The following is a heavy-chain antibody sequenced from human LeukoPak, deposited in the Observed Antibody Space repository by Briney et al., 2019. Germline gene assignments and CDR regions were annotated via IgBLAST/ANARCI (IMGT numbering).Heavy chain of an antibody. Sequence: SETLSLTCTVSGGSISSYYWSWIRQPPGKGLEWIWYIYYSGSINYNPSLKSRVTISVDTSKNPFSLKLSSVTAADTAVYYCARAIGYGSGSYYAESGAFDIWGEGTMVTVSS. V-gene: IGHV4-59*01. J-gene: IGHJ3*02. CDR2: IYYSGSI. CDR3: ARAIGYGSGSYYAESGAFDI. CDR1: GGSISSYY. D-gene: IGHD3-10*01.